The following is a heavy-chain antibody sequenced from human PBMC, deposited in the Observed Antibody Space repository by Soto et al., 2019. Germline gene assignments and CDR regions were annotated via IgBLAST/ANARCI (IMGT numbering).Heavy chain of an antibody. Sequence: SETLSLTCAVYGGSFSNYYWSWIRQPPGKGLEWIGEINHSGSTNYNPSLKSRVTISVDTSKNQFSLKLSSVTAADTAVYYCARGIPAGSEDSGDYWGQGTLVTVSS. CDR3: ARGIPAGSEDSGDY. D-gene: IGHD3-10*01. J-gene: IGHJ4*02. V-gene: IGHV4-34*01. CDR1: GGSFSNYY. CDR2: INHSGST.